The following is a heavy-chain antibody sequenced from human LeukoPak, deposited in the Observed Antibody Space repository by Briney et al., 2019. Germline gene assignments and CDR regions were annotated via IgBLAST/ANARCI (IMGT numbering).Heavy chain of an antibody. V-gene: IGHV6-1*01. CDR1: GDTVTSNSSA. Sequence: SQTLSLTCAVSGDTVTSNSSAWYWMRHSPWRGLEWLVRTYYRSRWYSDYAVSVKSRINISPDTSNNQFSLQLNTVTPDDTAVYYCARVGSSWYFDCWGQGTLVTVSS. CDR2: TYYRSRWYS. J-gene: IGHJ4*02. CDR3: ARVGSSWYFDC. D-gene: IGHD6-13*01.